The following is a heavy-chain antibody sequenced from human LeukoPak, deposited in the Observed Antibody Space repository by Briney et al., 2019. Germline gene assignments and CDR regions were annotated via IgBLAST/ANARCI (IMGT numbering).Heavy chain of an antibody. CDR2: AYYSGIT. J-gene: IGHJ4*02. D-gene: IGHD6-6*01. CDR3: ARFREYSSSSADY. Sequence: LGTPSPPLRVSGGSLNSFYWGLIREPPREGLGWIGHAYYSGITNYIPSLKSRVTISVDTSKNQFSLKLTSVTAADTAVYYCARFREYSSSSADYWGQGALVTVSS. CDR1: GGSLNSFY. V-gene: IGHV4-59*12.